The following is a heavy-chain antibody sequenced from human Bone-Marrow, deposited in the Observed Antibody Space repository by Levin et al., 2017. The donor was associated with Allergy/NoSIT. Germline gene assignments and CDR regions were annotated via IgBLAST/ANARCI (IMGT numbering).Heavy chain of an antibody. CDR1: GFHFTTHA. D-gene: IGHD2-15*01. CDR3: ARDRVVVVGLFQS. Sequence: GESLKISCAASGFHFTTHAMSWVRQAPGQGLEWVSAISGRGDSTFYSESVKGRFTISRDNSKNTFSLQMNNLRAEDTGIYYCARDRVVVVGLFQSWGQGTQVTVSS. J-gene: IGHJ5*02. V-gene: IGHV3-23*01. CDR2: ISGRGDST.